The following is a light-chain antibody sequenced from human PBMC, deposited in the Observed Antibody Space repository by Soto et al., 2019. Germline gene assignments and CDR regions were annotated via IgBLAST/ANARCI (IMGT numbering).Light chain of an antibody. J-gene: IGLJ1*01. V-gene: IGLV1-44*01. CDR3: AAWDDSLRQFV. Sequence: QSVVTQPPSASGTPGQTVTISCSGRTSNIATNTVNWYQQLPGTAPRLLTHSNNQRPSGVPDRFSASKSGTSASLVISGLQSEDEADYYCAAWDDSLRQFVFGTGTKLTVL. CDR1: TSNIATNT. CDR2: SNN.